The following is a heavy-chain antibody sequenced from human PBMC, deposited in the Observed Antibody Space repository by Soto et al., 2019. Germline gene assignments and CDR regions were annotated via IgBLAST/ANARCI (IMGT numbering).Heavy chain of an antibody. V-gene: IGHV4-34*01. J-gene: IGHJ6*02. CDR1: GGSFSGYY. Sequence: PSETLSLTCAVYGGSFSGYYWSWIRQPPGKRLEWIGEINHSGSTNYNPSLKSRVTISVDTSKNQFSLKLSSVTAADTAVYYCARGRLGRYYYYYGMDVWGQGTTVTVSS. CDR2: INHSGST. CDR3: ARGRLGRYYYYYGMDV. D-gene: IGHD7-27*01.